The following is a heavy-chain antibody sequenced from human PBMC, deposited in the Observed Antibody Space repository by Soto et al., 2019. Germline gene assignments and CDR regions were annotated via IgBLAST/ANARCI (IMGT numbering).Heavy chain of an antibody. J-gene: IGHJ6*02. CDR3: ARQPSRGLLFYFYGMDV. D-gene: IGHD3-22*01. V-gene: IGHV5-51*01. CDR2: IYPGDSDT. Sequence: PGESLKISCKGSGYSFTSYWIGWVRQMPRKGLEWMGIIYPGDSDTRYSPSFQGQVTISADKSISTAYLQWSSLKASDTAMYYCARQPSRGLLFYFYGMDVWGQGTTVTVSS. CDR1: GYSFTSYW.